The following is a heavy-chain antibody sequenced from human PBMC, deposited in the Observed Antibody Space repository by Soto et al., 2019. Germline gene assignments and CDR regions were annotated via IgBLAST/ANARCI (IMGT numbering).Heavy chain of an antibody. CDR2: INHSGST. CDR1: GGSFSGYY. V-gene: IGHV4-34*01. D-gene: IGHD3-3*01. J-gene: IGHJ6*02. CDR3: ARMLTIFRVSYGMDV. Sequence: SETLSLTCAVYGGSFSGYYWSWIRQPPGKGLEWIGEINHSGSTNYNPSLKSRVTISVDTSKNQFSLKLSSVTAADTAVYYCARMLTIFRVSYGMDVWGQGPRSPSP.